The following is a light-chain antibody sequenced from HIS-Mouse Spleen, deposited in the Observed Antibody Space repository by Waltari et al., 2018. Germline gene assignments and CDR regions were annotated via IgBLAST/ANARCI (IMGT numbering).Light chain of an antibody. CDR2: WAS. J-gene: IGKJ2*01. V-gene: IGKV4-1*01. Sequence: DIVMTQSPDSLAVSLGERATINCKSSQSVLYSSNNKNYLAWYQQKPGKPPKLLIYWASTRESGVPDRFSGSGSGTDFTLTISSLQAEDVAVYYCQQYYSTLLMYTFGQGTKLEIK. CDR3: QQYYSTLLMYT. CDR1: QSVLYSSNNKNY.